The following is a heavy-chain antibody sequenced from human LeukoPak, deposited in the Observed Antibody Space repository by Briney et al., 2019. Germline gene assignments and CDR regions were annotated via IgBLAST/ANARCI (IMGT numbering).Heavy chain of an antibody. J-gene: IGHJ5*02. CDR2: ISYDGSNK. Sequence: GRSLRLSCAATGFTFSSYAMHWVRQAPGKGLEWVAVISYDGSNKYYADSVKGRFTISRDNSKNTLYLQMNSLRAEDTAVYYCARDPAYSSSSQPNWFDPWGQGTLVTVSS. CDR1: GFTFSSYA. CDR3: ARDPAYSSSSQPNWFDP. V-gene: IGHV3-30*01. D-gene: IGHD6-6*01.